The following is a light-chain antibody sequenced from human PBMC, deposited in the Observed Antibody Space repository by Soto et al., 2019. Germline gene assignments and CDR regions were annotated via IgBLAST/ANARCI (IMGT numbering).Light chain of an antibody. CDR2: EVS. CDR1: SSDVGGYNY. Sequence: QALLTKPASLSGSPGESVAISCTVTSSDVGGYNYVSWYQQHPGKAPKLMIYEVSNRPSGVSNRFSGSKSGNTASLTISGLQAEDEADYYCSSYTSSSTLYVFGTGTKITVL. CDR3: SSYTSSSTLYV. V-gene: IGLV2-14*01. J-gene: IGLJ1*01.